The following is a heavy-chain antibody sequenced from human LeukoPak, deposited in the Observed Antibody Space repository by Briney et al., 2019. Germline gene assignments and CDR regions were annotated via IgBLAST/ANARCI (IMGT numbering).Heavy chain of an antibody. D-gene: IGHD6-19*01. CDR2: ISSSISNT. Sequence: HSGGSLRLSCAASGFTFSFYSMNWVRQAPGKGLEWVSYISSSISNTHNADSVKGRFTLSRDNAKNSLYLQMNSLRDEDTAVYFCARESGWTVDYWGQGTLVTVSS. J-gene: IGHJ4*02. CDR3: ARESGWTVDY. CDR1: GFTFSFYS. V-gene: IGHV3-48*02.